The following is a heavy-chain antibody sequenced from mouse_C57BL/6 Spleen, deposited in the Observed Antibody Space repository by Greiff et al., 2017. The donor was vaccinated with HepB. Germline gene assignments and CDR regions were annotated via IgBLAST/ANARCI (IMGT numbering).Heavy chain of an antibody. D-gene: IGHD4-1*01. V-gene: IGHV1-76*01. CDR2: IYPGSGNT. CDR1: GYTFTDYY. CDR3: AREGLGPFAY. Sequence: VQLQQSGAELVRPGASVKLSCKASGYTFTDYYINWVKQRPGQGLEWIARIYPGSGNTYYNEKFKGKATLTAEKSSSTAYMQLSSLTSEDSAVYFCAREGLGPFAYWGQGTLVTVSA. J-gene: IGHJ3*01.